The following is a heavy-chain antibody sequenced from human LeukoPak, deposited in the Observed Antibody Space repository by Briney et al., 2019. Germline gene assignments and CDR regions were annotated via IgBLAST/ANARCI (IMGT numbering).Heavy chain of an antibody. Sequence: PGGSLRLSCAGSGFTFSSYGMSWVRQAPGKGLEWVSSITSDDRAEYADSLRGRFTISRDNSMNLVFLQMNSLRADDTAVYYCAKEIWPTVTIPGRTYFDYWGQGTLVTVSS. J-gene: IGHJ4*02. D-gene: IGHD4-17*01. CDR2: ITSDDRA. V-gene: IGHV3-23*01. CDR3: AKEIWPTVTIPGRTYFDY. CDR1: GFTFSSYG.